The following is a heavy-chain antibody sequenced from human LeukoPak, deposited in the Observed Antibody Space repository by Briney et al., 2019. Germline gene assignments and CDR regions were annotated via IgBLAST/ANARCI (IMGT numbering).Heavy chain of an antibody. CDR1: VCTFTYYY. D-gene: IGHD2-2*03. Sequence: SVPETCKASVCTFTYYYMHWVGQPPGQGREGMGWINPNSGDTDYAQKNQGRVTMTRNTSVSTAYIELRRLRSDDTAVYYWARGWIGNDYYYGMDAWGQGTTVTVSS. CDR2: INPNSGDT. V-gene: IGHV1-2*02. J-gene: IGHJ6*02. CDR3: ARGWIGNDYYYGMDA.